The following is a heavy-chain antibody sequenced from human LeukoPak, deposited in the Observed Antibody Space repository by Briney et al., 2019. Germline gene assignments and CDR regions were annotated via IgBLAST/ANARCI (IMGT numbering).Heavy chain of an antibody. CDR1: GYSISSGFY. V-gene: IGHV4-38-2*02. CDR2: IYHSGST. D-gene: IGHD2-8*01. CDR3: ARGYCTNAVCSLGPTQA. Sequence: PSETLSLTCTVSGYSISSGFYWGWIRQPPGKGLEWIGSIYHSGSTYYNPSLKSRVTISVDTSKNQFSLKLSSVTAPDTAVYYCARGYCTNAVCSLGPTQAWGQGTLVTVSS. J-gene: IGHJ4*02.